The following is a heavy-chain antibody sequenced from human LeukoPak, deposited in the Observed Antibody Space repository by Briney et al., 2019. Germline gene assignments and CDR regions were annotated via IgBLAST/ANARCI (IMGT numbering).Heavy chain of an antibody. J-gene: IGHJ4*02. V-gene: IGHV3-30*18. CDR3: TKEVGAGGPPDY. CDR2: ISNDGRRQ. Sequence: GGSLRLSCAASGFTFSSFGMHWVRQAPGKGPEWVTVISNDGRRQYYADSVKGRFTISRDNSKNTLYLQMNSLRGEDTAIYYCTKEVGAGGPPDYWGQGTLVTVSS. CDR1: GFTFSSFG. D-gene: IGHD6-13*01.